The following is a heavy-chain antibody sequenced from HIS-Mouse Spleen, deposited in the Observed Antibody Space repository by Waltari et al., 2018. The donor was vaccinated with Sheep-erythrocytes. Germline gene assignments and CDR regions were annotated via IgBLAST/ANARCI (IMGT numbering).Heavy chain of an antibody. J-gene: IGHJ5*02. D-gene: IGHD3-10*01. CDR2: IYYSGST. V-gene: IGHV4-31*02. CDR3: ARALIITMVRGVTSNWFDP. Sequence: WSWIRQHPGKGLEWIGYIYYSGSTYYNPSLKSRVTISVDTSKNQFSLKLSSVTAADTAVYYCARALIITMVRGVTSNWFDPWGQGTLVTVSS.